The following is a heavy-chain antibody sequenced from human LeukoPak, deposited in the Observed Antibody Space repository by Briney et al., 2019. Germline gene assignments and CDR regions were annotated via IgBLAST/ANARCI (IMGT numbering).Heavy chain of an antibody. D-gene: IGHD5-24*01. J-gene: IGHJ5*02. CDR3: ARLADGHKNSPWFDP. CDR2: IYYSGST. Sequence: SETLSLTCIVSDGSITSSSYYWGWIRQPPGKGLEWIGSIYYSGSTYYNPSLKSRVTISVDTSKNQFSLKLSSVTAADTAVYYCARLADGHKNSPWFDPWGQGTLVTVSS. V-gene: IGHV4-39*01. CDR1: DGSITSSSYY.